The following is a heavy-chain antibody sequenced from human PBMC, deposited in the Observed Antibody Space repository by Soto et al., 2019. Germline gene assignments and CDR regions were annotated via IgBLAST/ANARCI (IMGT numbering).Heavy chain of an antibody. D-gene: IGHD4-17*01. CDR1: GGSIGTYY. J-gene: IGHJ5*02. V-gene: IGHV4-59*12. CDR2: IYYSGTT. CDR3: ARETYGDYVGYFAP. Sequence: SSETLSLTCTVSGGSIGTYYWSWIRQPPGKGLEWIGYIYYSGTTNYNPSLKSRVTISLDTSKKQFSLKLSSVTAADTAVYYCARETYGDYVGYFAPWGQGTLVTVSS.